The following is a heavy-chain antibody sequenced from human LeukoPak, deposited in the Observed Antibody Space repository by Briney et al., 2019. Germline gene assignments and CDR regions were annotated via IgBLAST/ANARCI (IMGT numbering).Heavy chain of an antibody. Sequence: SVKVSCKASGGTFSSYAISWVRQAPGQGLEWMGGIIPIFGTANYAKKFQGRVTITADESTSTAYMELSSLRSEDTAVYYCARETITYYYDSGRFAFDIWGQGTMVTVSS. J-gene: IGHJ3*02. D-gene: IGHD3-22*01. CDR3: ARETITYYYDSGRFAFDI. CDR1: GGTFSSYA. V-gene: IGHV1-69*01. CDR2: IIPIFGTA.